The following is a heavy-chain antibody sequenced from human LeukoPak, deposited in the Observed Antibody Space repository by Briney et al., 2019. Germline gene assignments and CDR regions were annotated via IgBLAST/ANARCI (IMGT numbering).Heavy chain of an antibody. CDR2: INWNGDTT. CDR1: GFTFDDYG. CDR3: ARRPGYTTTYRSSNYYYYMDV. Sequence: PGGSLRLXCAASGFTFDDYGMNWVRQAPGKGLEWVSGINWNGDTTGYADSVKGRFTISRDDAKNSLYLQMNSLRAEDTAVYYCARRPGYTTTYRSSNYYYYMDVWGKGTTVTVSS. D-gene: IGHD5-24*01. V-gene: IGHV3-20*04. J-gene: IGHJ6*03.